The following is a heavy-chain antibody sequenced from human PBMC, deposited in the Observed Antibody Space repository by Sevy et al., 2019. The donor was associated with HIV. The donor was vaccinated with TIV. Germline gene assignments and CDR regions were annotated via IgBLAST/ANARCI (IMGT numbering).Heavy chain of an antibody. J-gene: IGHJ4*02. Sequence: SETLSLTCTVSGGSISSSSYYWGWIRQPPGKGLEWIGSIYYSGSTYYNPSLKSRVTISVDTSKNQFSLKLSSVTAADTAVYYCARQGPGYCSGGSCYSPFDYWGQRTLVTVSS. D-gene: IGHD2-15*01. CDR3: ARQGPGYCSGGSCYSPFDY. CDR1: GGSISSSSYY. CDR2: IYYSGST. V-gene: IGHV4-39*01.